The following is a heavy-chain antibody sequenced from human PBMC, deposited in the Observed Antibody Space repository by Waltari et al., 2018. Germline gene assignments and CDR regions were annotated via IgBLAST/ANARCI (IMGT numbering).Heavy chain of an antibody. CDR2: IYSDGDT. CDR1: GLDFSTFP. D-gene: IGHD1-1*01. V-gene: IGHV3-23*03. J-gene: IGHJ6*03. CDR3: ARRVNDFYYMDV. Sequence: EVQLLESGGGLVQQGGYLRLSGAASGLDFSTFPMAWVRQAPGRGPELVSVIYSDGDTYYPDSVKGRFTTSRDDAKATLYLQMNSLGPDDTAVYKCARRVNDFYYMDVWGKGTTVTVSS.